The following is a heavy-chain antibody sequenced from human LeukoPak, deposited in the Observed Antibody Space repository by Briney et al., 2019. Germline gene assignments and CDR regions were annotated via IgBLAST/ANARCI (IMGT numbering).Heavy chain of an antibody. Sequence: GGSLRLSCVGSEFTLSTYEMNWVRQAPGKGLEWVSYISESGSTIYYSDSVKGRFTISRDNAKNSLYLQMNSLRAEDTAVYYCARGITSGPRRYDVRNFDYWGQGTPVTVSS. CDR1: EFTLSTYE. J-gene: IGHJ4*02. CDR2: ISESGSTI. CDR3: ARGITSGPRRYDVRNFDY. V-gene: IGHV3-48*03. D-gene: IGHD3-3*01.